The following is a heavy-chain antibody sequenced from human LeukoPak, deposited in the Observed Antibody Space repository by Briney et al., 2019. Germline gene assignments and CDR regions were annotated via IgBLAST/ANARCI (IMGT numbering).Heavy chain of an antibody. V-gene: IGHV4-34*01. CDR3: ARSERYYDFWSGYYTGRPPHYYYGMDV. CDR2: INHSGST. D-gene: IGHD3-3*01. CDR1: GGSFSGYY. J-gene: IGHJ6*02. Sequence: PSETLSLTCAVYGGSFSGYYWSWIRQPPGKGLEWIGEINHSGSTNYNPSLKSRVTISVDTSKNQFSLKLSSVTAADTAVYYCARSERYYDFWSGYYTGRPPHYYYGMDVWGQGTTVTVSS.